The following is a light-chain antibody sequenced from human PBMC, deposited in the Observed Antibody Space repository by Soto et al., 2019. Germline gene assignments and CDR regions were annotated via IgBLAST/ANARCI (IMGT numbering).Light chain of an antibody. J-gene: IGKJ1*01. V-gene: IGKV1-17*01. CDR2: GVS. CDR1: QGIRNE. CDR3: LQHNTYPWT. Sequence: DIQMTQSPSSLSASVGDRVTITCRASQGIRNELGWYQQKPGRAPKRLIYGVSNLQSGVPSRFSGSASGTEFTRTISSLQPEDSATYYCLQHNTYPWTFGQGTKVEVK.